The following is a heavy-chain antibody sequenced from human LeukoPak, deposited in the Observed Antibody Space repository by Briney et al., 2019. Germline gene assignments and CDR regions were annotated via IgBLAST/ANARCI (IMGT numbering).Heavy chain of an antibody. CDR1: GGSISSYY. CDR2: IYYSGGT. D-gene: IGHD6-13*01. J-gene: IGHJ4*02. V-gene: IGHV4-59*08. Sequence: PSETLSLTCTVSGGSISSYYWSWIRQPPGKGLEWIGYIYYSGGTNYNPSLKSRVTISVDTSKNQFSLKLSSVTAADTAVYYCARVSSWYYFDYWGQGTLVTVSS. CDR3: ARVSSWYYFDY.